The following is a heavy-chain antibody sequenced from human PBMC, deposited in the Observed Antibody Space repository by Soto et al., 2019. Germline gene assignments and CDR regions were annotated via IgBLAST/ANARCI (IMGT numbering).Heavy chain of an antibody. Sequence: PGESLRLSCAASGFTFSSYGMHWVRQAPGKGLEWVAVIWYDGSNKYYADSVKGRFTISRDNSKNTLYLQMNSLRAEDTAVYYCARDRAFPERNDAFDIWGQGTMVTVSS. D-gene: IGHD1-1*01. V-gene: IGHV3-33*01. J-gene: IGHJ3*02. CDR3: ARDRAFPERNDAFDI. CDR2: IWYDGSNK. CDR1: GFTFSSYG.